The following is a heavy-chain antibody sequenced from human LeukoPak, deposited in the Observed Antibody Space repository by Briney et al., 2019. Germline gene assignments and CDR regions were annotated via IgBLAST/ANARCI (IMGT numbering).Heavy chain of an antibody. D-gene: IGHD2-21*02. J-gene: IGHJ3*02. CDR2: IIPIFGTA. CDR1: GGTFSSYA. CDR3: ARGTAYCGGDCYLSGSEAFDI. V-gene: IGHV1-69*13. Sequence: ASVKVSCKASGGTFSSYAIGWVRQAPGQGLEWMGGIIPIFGTANYAQKFQGRVTITADESTSTAYMELSSLRSEDTAVYYCARGTAYCGGDCYLSGSEAFDIWGQGTMVTVPS.